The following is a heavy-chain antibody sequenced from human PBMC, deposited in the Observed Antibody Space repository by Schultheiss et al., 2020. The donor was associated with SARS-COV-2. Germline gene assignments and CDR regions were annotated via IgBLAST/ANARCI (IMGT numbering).Heavy chain of an antibody. D-gene: IGHD2-2*01. V-gene: IGHV3-21*01. CDR2: ISSSSSYI. CDR3: ARDTKY. Sequence: ETLSLTCTVSGGSISSYYWGWIRQPPGKGLEWVSSISSSSSYIYYADSVKGRFTISRDDSKNTVHLQMNSLRPEDTATYYCARDTKYWGQGTLVTVSS. J-gene: IGHJ1*01. CDR1: GGSISSYY.